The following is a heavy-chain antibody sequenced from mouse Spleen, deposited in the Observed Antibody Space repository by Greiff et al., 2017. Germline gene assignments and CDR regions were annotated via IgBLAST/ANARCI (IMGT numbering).Heavy chain of an antibody. Sequence: VQLQQSGAELVRPGASVTLSCKASGYTFTLYEMHWVKQTPVHGLEWIGAIDPETGGTAYNQKFKGKAILTADKSSSTAYMELRSLTSEDSAVYYCTRTGDYGQKWYFDVWGAGTTVTVSS. CDR2: IDPETGGT. J-gene: IGHJ1*01. D-gene: IGHD2-13*01. CDR3: TRTGDYGQKWYFDV. V-gene: IGHV1-15*01. CDR1: GYTFTLYE.